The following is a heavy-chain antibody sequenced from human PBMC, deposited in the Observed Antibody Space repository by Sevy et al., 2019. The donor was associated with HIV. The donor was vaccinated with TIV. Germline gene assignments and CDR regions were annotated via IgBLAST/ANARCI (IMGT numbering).Heavy chain of an antibody. J-gene: IGHJ6*03. CDR1: GDSVSSNSAA. CDR3: ARAVQWLALHYYHYYMDV. V-gene: IGHV6-1*01. D-gene: IGHD6-19*01. CDR2: TYYRSKWYK. Sequence: KQSQTLSLTCAISGDSVSSNSAAWNWIRQSTSRGLEWLGRTYYRSKWYKDYAVSVKSRITINPDTSKNQFSLQLNSVTPEDTAVYYCARAVQWLALHYYHYYMDVWGKGTTVTVSS.